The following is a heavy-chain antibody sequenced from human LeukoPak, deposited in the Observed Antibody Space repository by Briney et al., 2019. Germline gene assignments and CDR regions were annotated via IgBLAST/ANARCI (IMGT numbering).Heavy chain of an antibody. V-gene: IGHV1-2*02. CDR1: GYTFTAYY. Sequence: ASVKVSCKASGYTFTAYYLHWVRQAPGQGLEWMGWINPKSGGTNYAQIFQGRVTMTRDTSISTAYMELGRLRSDDTAVYFCARGRGSGYYYVNDHWGQGTLVTVSS. CDR3: ARGRGSGYYYVNDH. J-gene: IGHJ5*02. CDR2: INPKSGGT. D-gene: IGHD3-22*01.